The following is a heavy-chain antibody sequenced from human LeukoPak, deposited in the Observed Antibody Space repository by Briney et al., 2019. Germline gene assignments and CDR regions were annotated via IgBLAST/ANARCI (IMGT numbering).Heavy chain of an antibody. Sequence: GGSLRLSCAASGFTFSTYAMSWVRQAPGKGLEWVSGLTGGGGGTSYADSVKGRFTISRDNSKNTLYLQMNSLRAEDTALYYCARIGSGTYTDYWGQGTLVAVSS. D-gene: IGHD1-26*01. CDR3: ARIGSGTYTDY. V-gene: IGHV3-23*01. CDR1: GFTFSTYA. J-gene: IGHJ4*02. CDR2: LTGGGGGT.